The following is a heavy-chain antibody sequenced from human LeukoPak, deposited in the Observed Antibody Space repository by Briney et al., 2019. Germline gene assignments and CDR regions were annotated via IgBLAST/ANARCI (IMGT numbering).Heavy chain of an antibody. D-gene: IGHD1-14*01. CDR1: GFTFSSYS. CDR2: ISSSSSYI. CDR3: ARNQGEGAFDI. J-gene: IGHJ4*02. Sequence: GGSLRLSCAASGFTFSSYSMNWVRQAPGKGLEWVSSISSSSSYIYYADSVKGRFTISRDNSKNTLYLQMNGLRAEDTAVFYCARNQGEGAFDIWGQGTLVTVSS. V-gene: IGHV3-21*01.